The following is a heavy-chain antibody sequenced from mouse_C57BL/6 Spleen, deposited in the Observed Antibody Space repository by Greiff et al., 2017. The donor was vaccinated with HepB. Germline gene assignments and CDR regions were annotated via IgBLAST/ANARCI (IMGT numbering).Heavy chain of an antibody. V-gene: IGHV1-82*01. J-gene: IGHJ4*01. CDR3: ASPRGNYGYAMDY. CDR1: GYAFSSSW. D-gene: IGHD2-1*01. Sequence: VQVVESGPELVKPGASVKISCKASGYAFSSSWMNWVKQRPGKGLEWIGRIYPGDGDTNYNGKFKGKATLTADKSSSTAYMQLSSLTSEDSAVYFCASPRGNYGYAMDYWGQGTSVTVSS. CDR2: IYPGDGDT.